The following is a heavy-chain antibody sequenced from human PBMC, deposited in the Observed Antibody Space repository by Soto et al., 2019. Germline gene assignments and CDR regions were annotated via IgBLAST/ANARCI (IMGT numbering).Heavy chain of an antibody. CDR1: GFTFSSYS. CDR2: ISSSSSTI. V-gene: IGHV3-48*01. D-gene: IGHD2-15*01. J-gene: IGHJ5*02. CDR3: ARDIVVVVAATRHRWFDR. Sequence: EVQLVESGGGLVQPGGSLRLSCAASGFTFSSYSMNWVRQAPGKGLEWVSYISSSSSTIYYADSVKGRFTISRDNAKNSLYLQMNSLRAEDTAVYYCARDIVVVVAATRHRWFDRWGQGTLVTVSS.